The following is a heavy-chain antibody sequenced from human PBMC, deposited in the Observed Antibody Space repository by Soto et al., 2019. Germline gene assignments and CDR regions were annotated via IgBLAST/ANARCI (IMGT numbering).Heavy chain of an antibody. CDR2: ISAYNGNT. V-gene: IGHV1-18*01. CDR3: ARAIAAAGSPYGMDV. J-gene: IGHJ6*02. D-gene: IGHD6-13*01. CDR1: GYTFTSYG. Sequence: ASVKVSCKASGYTFTSYGISWVRQAPGQGLEWMGWISAYNGNTNYAQKLQGRVTMTTGTSTSTAYMELRSLRSDDTAVYYCARAIAAAGSPYGMDVWGQGTTVTVSS.